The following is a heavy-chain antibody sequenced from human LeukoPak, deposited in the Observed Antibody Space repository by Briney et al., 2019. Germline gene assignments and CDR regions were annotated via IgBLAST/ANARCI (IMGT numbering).Heavy chain of an antibody. D-gene: IGHD1-26*01. CDR2: IYYSGNT. CDR1: GVSISSSNSY. CDR3: ARAVGATFFDY. V-gene: IGHV4-39*01. Sequence: ASETLSLTCTVSGVSISSSNSYWGWIRQPPGKGLEWIGSIYYSGNTYYNASLKSQVSISIDTSKNQFSLRLTSVTAADTAVYYCARAVGATFFDYWGQGTLVTVSS. J-gene: IGHJ4*02.